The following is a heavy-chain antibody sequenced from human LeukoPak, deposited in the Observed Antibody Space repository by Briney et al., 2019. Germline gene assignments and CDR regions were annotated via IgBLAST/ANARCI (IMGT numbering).Heavy chain of an antibody. V-gene: IGHV4-30-4*08. J-gene: IGHJ4*02. D-gene: IGHD6-13*01. CDR3: AREVAAAYYFDY. CDR1: GGSISSGDYY. Sequence: SETLSLTCTVSGGSISSGDYYWSWIRQPPGKGLEWIGYIYYSGSTYYNPSLKSRVTVSVDTSKNQFSLKLSSVTAADTAVYYCAREVAAAYYFDYWGQGTLVTVSS. CDR2: IYYSGST.